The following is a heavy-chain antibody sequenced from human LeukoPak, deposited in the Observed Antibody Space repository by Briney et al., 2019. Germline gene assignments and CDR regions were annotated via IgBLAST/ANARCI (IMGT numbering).Heavy chain of an antibody. Sequence: SGGSLRLSCAASGFTSSDNFMSWIRQAPGKGLEWVSYISKSDSTTYYADTVKGRFTISRDSAKNSVYLYMNSLRAEDTAVYYCASAVAAPDQDPPFDYWGQGTLVTVSS. CDR1: GFTSSDNF. J-gene: IGHJ4*02. CDR2: ISKSDSTT. D-gene: IGHD6-25*01. CDR3: ASAVAAPDQDPPFDY. V-gene: IGHV3-11*01.